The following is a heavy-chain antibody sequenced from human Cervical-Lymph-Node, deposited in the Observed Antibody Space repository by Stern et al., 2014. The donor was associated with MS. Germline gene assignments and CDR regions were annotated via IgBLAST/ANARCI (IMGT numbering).Heavy chain of an antibody. CDR2: LYWDDAK. V-gene: IGHV2-5*02. CDR3: AHWRGRGYYDSSGYYDFEWFDP. J-gene: IGHJ5*02. D-gene: IGHD3-22*01. Sequence: EESGPTLVKPTQTLTLTCTFSGFSLSTSGVGVGWIRQPPGKALEWLALLYWDDAKRYSPSLKSRLTITKDTSKNQVVLTMTNMDPVDTATYYCAHWRGRGYYDSSGYYDFEWFDPWGQGTLVTVSS. CDR1: GFSLSTSGVG.